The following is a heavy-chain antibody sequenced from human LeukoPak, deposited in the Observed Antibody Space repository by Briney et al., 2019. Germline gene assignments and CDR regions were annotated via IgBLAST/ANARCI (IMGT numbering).Heavy chain of an antibody. CDR3: ARDDSSGYLDY. CDR1: GGSISNYY. V-gene: IGHV4-59*01. Sequence: SETLSLTCTVSGGSISNYYWSWIRQPPGKGLEWIGYIYYSGSTNYNPSLKSRVTISVDTSKNQFSLKLSSVTAADTAVYYCARDDSSGYLDYWGQGTLVTVSS. CDR2: IYYSGST. D-gene: IGHD3-22*01. J-gene: IGHJ4*02.